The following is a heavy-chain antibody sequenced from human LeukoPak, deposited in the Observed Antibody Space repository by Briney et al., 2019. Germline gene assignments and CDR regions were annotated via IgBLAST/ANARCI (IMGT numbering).Heavy chain of an antibody. CDR2: IIPIFGTA. CDR3: ATKGGSYYDILTGYPPSVPSSYYYYYMDV. J-gene: IGHJ6*03. D-gene: IGHD3-9*01. CDR1: GGTFSSYA. V-gene: IGHV1-69*13. Sequence: ASVKVSCKASGGTFSSYAISWVRQAPGQGLEWMGGIIPIFGTANYAQKFQGRVTITADESTSTAYMELSSLRSEDTAVYYCATKGGSYYDILTGYPPSVPSSYYYYYMDVWGKGTTVTISS.